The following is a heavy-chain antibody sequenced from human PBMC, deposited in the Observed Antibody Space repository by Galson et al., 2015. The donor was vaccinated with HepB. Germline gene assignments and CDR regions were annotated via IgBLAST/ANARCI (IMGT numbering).Heavy chain of an antibody. V-gene: IGHV3-48*01. CDR3: ASHTMAVAGDDY. J-gene: IGHJ4*01. CDR2: ISSSSSTI. Sequence: SLRLSCAASGFTFSSYSMNWVRQAPGKGLEWVSYISSSSSTIYYADSVKGRFTISRDKAKNSLYLQMNSLRAEDTAVYHCASHTMAVAGDDYWGQGTLVTVSS. D-gene: IGHD6-19*01. CDR1: GFTFSSYS.